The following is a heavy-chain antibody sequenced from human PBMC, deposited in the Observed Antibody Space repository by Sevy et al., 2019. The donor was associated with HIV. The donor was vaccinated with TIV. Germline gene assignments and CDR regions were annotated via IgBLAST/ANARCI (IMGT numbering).Heavy chain of an antibody. CDR3: ARMGDYYDSSGYYPLKF. Sequence: ASVKVSCKTSGYTFTGYYIHWVRQAPGQGLEWIGWINPNSGGTYFAKKFQDSVTMTTVTSVKTAYMELRSLRFDDTAVYYCARMGDYYDSSGYYPLKFWGQGTLVTVSS. CDR1: GYTFTGYY. J-gene: IGHJ4*02. CDR2: INPNSGGT. D-gene: IGHD3-22*01. V-gene: IGHV1-2*02.